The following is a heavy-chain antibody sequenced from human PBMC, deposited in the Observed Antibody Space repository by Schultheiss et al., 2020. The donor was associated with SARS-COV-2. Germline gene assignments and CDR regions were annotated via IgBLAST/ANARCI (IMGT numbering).Heavy chain of an antibody. D-gene: IGHD2-15*01. Sequence: ASVKVSCKASGYTFTSYAISWVRQAPGQGLEWMGWINPNSGGTNYAQKFPGRVTITADESTSTAYMELSSLRSEDTAVYYCARDMGLGSAFDIWGQGTMVTVAS. J-gene: IGHJ3*02. CDR1: GYTFTSYA. CDR2: INPNSGGT. V-gene: IGHV1-18*01. CDR3: ARDMGLGSAFDI.